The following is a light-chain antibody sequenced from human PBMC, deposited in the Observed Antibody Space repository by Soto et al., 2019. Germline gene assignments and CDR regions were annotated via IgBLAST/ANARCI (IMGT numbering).Light chain of an antibody. V-gene: IGLV2-11*01. J-gene: IGLJ1*01. CDR1: SSDVGGFNY. CDR3: CSYAGTYTYV. Sequence: QSALTQPRSVSGSPGQSVTISCTGTSSDVGGFNYVSWYQQHPGKDPKLMIYDVSERPSGVPDRFSGSKSGNTASLTISGLQADDEAYYYCCSYAGTYTYVFGTGTKVTVL. CDR2: DVS.